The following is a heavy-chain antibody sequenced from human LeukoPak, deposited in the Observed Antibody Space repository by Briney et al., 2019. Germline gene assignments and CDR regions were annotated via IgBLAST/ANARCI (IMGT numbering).Heavy chain of an antibody. V-gene: IGHV3-20*03. CDR1: TFTFDYYG. D-gene: IGHD3-22*01. Sequence: PGASLVLSTPASTFTFDYYGLRWGRQGQGEGRVWDSGVKWIGGITGYDWSVKGRFTISRANAKTSLELHMNSLIVEATSYVYLAIWAGASSGYYYDYHDGFDIWGERTMVTVSS. J-gene: IGHJ3*02. CDR3: AIWAGASSGYYYDYHDGFDI. CDR2: VKWIGGIT.